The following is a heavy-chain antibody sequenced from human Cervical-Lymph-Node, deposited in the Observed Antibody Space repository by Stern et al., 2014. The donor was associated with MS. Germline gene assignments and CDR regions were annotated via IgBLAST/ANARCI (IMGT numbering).Heavy chain of an antibody. D-gene: IGHD5-12*01. CDR2: ISYDGSNK. V-gene: IGHV3-30*18. Sequence: VQLVESGGGVVQPGRSLRLSCAASGFTFSSYGMHWVRQAPGKGLEWVAVISYDGSNKYYADSVKGRFTISRDNSKNTLYLQMNSLRAEDPAVYYCAKGRAVATFDYWGQGTLVTVSS. J-gene: IGHJ4*02. CDR3: AKGRAVATFDY. CDR1: GFTFSSYG.